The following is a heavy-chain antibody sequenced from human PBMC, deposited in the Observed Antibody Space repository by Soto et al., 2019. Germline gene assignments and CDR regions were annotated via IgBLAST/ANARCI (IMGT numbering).Heavy chain of an antibody. V-gene: IGHV4-59*01. CDR1: GASISSYY. J-gene: IGHJ5*02. D-gene: IGHD3-22*01. CDR2: IYYSGST. CDR3: ARDTGCWNYDSSGYYPGWFDP. Sequence: QVQLQESGPGLVKPSETLSLTCTVSGASISSYYWSWIRQPPGKGLEWIGYIYYSGSTNYNPSLKSRVTISVDTSKNQFSLKLSAVTAADTAVYYCARDTGCWNYDSSGYYPGWFDPWGQGTLVTVSS.